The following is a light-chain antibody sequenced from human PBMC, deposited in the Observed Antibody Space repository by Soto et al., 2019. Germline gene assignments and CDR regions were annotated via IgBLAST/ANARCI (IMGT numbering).Light chain of an antibody. CDR3: SSYTSSHVV. J-gene: IGLJ2*01. V-gene: IGLV2-14*03. CDR1: TSYVGGNNY. Sequence: QSVLTQPASVSGSPGQSITISCTGTTSYVGGNNYVSWYQHHPGKAPKLMIFDVSDRPSGISNRFSGAKSGNTASLTISGLQAEDEADYYCSSYTSSHVVFGGATKVTVL. CDR2: DVS.